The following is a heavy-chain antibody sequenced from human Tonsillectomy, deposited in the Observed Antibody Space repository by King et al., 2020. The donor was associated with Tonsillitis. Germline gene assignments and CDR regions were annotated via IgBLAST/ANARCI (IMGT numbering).Heavy chain of an antibody. CDR2: INHSGST. V-gene: IGHV4-34*01. CDR1: GGSFSGYY. D-gene: IGHD6-13*01. CDR3: ARGSSGTGIAAAGIAFDY. J-gene: IGHJ4*02. Sequence: VQLQQWGAGLLKPSETLSLTCAVYGGSFSGYYWSWLRQPPGKGLEWIGEINHSGSTNYNPSLKSRVTISVDTSKNQFSLKLSSVTAADTAVYYCARGSSGTGIAAAGIAFDYWGQGTLVTVSS.